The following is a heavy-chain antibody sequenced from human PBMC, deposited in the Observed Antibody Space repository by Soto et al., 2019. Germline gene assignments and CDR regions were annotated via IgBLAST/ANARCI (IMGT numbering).Heavy chain of an antibody. V-gene: IGHV3-7*01. J-gene: IGHJ6*03. CDR1: GFTVSIYW. CDR2: IKQDGSEK. Sequence: VAFLRLYCETSGFTVSIYWMRWVREAPVEGLEWVANIKQDGSEKYYVDSVKGRFTISRDNAKNSLYLQMNSLRAEDTAVYYCARDDQYYDFWSGYQAFEYYMDVWGKGT. D-gene: IGHD3-3*01. CDR3: ARDDQYYDFWSGYQAFEYYMDV.